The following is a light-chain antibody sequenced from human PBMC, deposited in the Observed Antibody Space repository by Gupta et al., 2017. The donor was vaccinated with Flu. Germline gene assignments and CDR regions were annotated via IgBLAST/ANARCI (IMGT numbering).Light chain of an antibody. V-gene: IGKV1-39*01. CDR3: QQTDTVTPT. J-gene: IGKJ1*01. CDR1: QTVSNC. CDR2: ATS. Sequence: PTSRSAAGGDRVSITCRASQTVSNCLNWYQQQPGKAPKLLIFATSTLENGVPSRFSGSGSDTDFTLSITALQPEDFATYYCQQTDTVTPTFGQGTKVEI.